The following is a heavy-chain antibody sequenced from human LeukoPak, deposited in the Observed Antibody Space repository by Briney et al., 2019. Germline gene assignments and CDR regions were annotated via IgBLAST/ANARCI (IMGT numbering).Heavy chain of an antibody. J-gene: IGHJ4*02. V-gene: IGHV3-9*01. CDR3: ARDLMGIAYRGAFYY. CDR1: GFTFDDYA. CDR2: ISYNSGSI. D-gene: IGHD6-13*01. Sequence: GGSLRLSCAASGFTFDDYAMHWVRQSPGKGLEWVSSISYNSGSIDYADSVKGRFTISRDNAKNSLYLQMNSLRAEDTAVYYCARDLMGIAYRGAFYYWGQETLVTVSS.